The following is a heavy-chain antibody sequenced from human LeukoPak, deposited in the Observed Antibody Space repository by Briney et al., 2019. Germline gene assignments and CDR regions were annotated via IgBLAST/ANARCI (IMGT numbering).Heavy chain of an antibody. CDR1: GFHFSSYG. CDR2: ISYDGSNK. D-gene: IGHD4/OR15-4a*01. Sequence: GGSLRLSCAASGFHFSSYGMHWVPQAPAKGLEWEAVISYDGSNKYYADSVKGRFTISRDNSKNTLYLQMDSLRAEDTAVYYCAKDGARLAPFDYWGQGTLVTVSS. V-gene: IGHV3-30*18. CDR3: AKDGARLAPFDY. J-gene: IGHJ4*02.